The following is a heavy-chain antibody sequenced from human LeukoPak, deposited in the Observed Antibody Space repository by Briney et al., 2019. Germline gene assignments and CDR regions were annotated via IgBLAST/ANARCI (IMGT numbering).Heavy chain of an antibody. CDR1: GLTFSSYA. Sequence: PGRSLRPSCAASGLTFSSYAMHWVSQAPSKWLGWVAFISNDESNKYYADSVKGRFTLSRDNSKNTLYVRMNSLRAEDTAVYYCARDRYSGSYGGYFDNWSQGTLVTVSS. CDR3: ARDRYSGSYGGYFDN. CDR2: ISNDESNK. J-gene: IGHJ4*02. V-gene: IGHV3-30-3*01. D-gene: IGHD1-26*01.